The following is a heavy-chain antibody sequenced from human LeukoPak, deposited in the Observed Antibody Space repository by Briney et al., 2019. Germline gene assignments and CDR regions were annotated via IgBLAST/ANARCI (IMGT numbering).Heavy chain of an antibody. D-gene: IGHD3-10*01. CDR2: ISDTSSYI. CDR1: GFTFSSYS. V-gene: IGHV3-21*01. J-gene: IGHJ4*02. Sequence: GGSLRLSCTASGFTFSSYSMNWVRQAPGKGLEWVSSISDTSSYIYCADSLKGRFTISRDNAKNSLYLQMNSLRAEDTAVYYCARDRYGSGSKRLDWGQGTLVTVSS. CDR3: ARDRYGSGSKRLD.